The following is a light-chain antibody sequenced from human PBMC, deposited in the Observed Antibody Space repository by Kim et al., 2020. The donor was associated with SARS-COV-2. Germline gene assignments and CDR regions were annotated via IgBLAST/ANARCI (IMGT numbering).Light chain of an antibody. CDR1: KLGNKY. CDR3: QAWDSSTVL. V-gene: IGLV3-1*01. CDR2: QDN. Sequence: SYELTQPPSVSVSPGQTASITCSGDKLGNKYSSWYQQKPGQSPVLVFYQDNKRPSGIPERLSGSNSGNTATLTISGTQAMDEADSYCQAWDSSTVLFGGGTQLTVL. J-gene: IGLJ2*01.